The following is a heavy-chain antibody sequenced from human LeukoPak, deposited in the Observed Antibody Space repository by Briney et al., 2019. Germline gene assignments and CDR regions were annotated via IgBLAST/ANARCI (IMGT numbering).Heavy chain of an antibody. Sequence: PSETLSLTCTVSGDSITGYYWGWIRQPPGKGLEWIGNIYYTGNTYYNASLKSRVTISVDTSKNQFSLKVMSLTAADTAVYYCASLKVPGHFDYWGQGTLVTLSS. CDR1: GDSITGYY. CDR2: IYYTGNT. J-gene: IGHJ4*02. V-gene: IGHV4-39*01. D-gene: IGHD2/OR15-2a*01. CDR3: ASLKVPGHFDY.